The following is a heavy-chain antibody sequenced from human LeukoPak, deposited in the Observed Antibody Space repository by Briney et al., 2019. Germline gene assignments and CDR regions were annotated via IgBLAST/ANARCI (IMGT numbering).Heavy chain of an antibody. CDR3: VRAGSPLFDY. CDR1: GFTFSGYW. Sequence: SGGSLRLSCAVSGFTFSGYWMSWVRQAPGKRLEWVANIKKDGSQKYYVDSVKGRFTISRDNAKNSLYLQMNSLRAEDTAVYYCVRAGSPLFDYWGQGTLVTVSS. V-gene: IGHV3-7*01. J-gene: IGHJ4*02. D-gene: IGHD6-13*01. CDR2: IKKDGSQK.